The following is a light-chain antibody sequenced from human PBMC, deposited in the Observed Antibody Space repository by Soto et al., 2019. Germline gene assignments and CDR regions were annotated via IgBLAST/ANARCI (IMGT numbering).Light chain of an antibody. Sequence: QSALTQPASVSGSPGQSITISCTGTSSDVGGYNYVSWYQQHPGKAPKVMIYDVSNRPSGVSNRFSGSKSGNTASLTISGLQAEDESDYDCSSYTNSGTLYVFGTGTKLTVL. J-gene: IGLJ1*01. CDR1: SSDVGGYNY. V-gene: IGLV2-14*01. CDR2: DVS. CDR3: SSYTNSGTLYV.